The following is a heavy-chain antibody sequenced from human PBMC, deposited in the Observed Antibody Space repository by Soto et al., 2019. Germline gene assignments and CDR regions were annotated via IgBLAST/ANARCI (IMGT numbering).Heavy chain of an antibody. V-gene: IGHV4-34*01. Sequence: SETLSLTCAVYGGSFSGYYWSWIRQPPGKGLEWIGEINHSGSTNYNPSLKSRVTISVDTSKNQFSLKLSSVTAADTAVYYCARDVLLWFGESTGKNYYMDVRGKGTTVTVSS. CDR2: INHSGST. CDR1: GGSFSGYY. J-gene: IGHJ6*03. D-gene: IGHD3-10*01. CDR3: ARDVLLWFGESTGKNYYMDV.